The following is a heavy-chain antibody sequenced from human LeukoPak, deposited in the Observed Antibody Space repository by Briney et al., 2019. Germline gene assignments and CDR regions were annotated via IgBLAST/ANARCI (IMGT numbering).Heavy chain of an antibody. CDR1: GFTFSSYA. CDR3: ATSYYDFYYFDY. V-gene: IGHV3-23*01. J-gene: IGHJ4*02. Sequence: GGSLRLSCAASGFTFSSYAMSWVRQAPGQGLEWVSVISGSGGSTFYADSVKGRFTISRNNSKNTPYLQMNSLRAEDTALYYCATSYYDFYYFDYWGQGTLVTVSS. CDR2: ISGSGGST. D-gene: IGHD3-3*01.